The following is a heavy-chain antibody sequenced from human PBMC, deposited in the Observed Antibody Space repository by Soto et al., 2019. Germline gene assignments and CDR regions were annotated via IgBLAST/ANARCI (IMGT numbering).Heavy chain of an antibody. CDR2: INAGNGNT. CDR1: GYTFTSYA. V-gene: IGHV1-3*01. Sequence: ASVKVSCKASGYTFTSYAMHWVRQAPGQRLEWMGWINAGNGNTKYSQKFQGRVTITRVTSASTAYMELSSLRSEDTAVYYCARGGGDVDILATTLHYYYYYGMDVWGQGTTVTVSS. J-gene: IGHJ6*02. CDR3: ARGGGDVDILATTLHYYYYYGMDV. D-gene: IGHD5-12*01.